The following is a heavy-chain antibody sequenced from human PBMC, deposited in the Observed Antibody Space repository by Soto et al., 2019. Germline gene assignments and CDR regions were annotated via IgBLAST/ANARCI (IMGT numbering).Heavy chain of an antibody. D-gene: IGHD1-20*01. J-gene: IGHJ4*02. Sequence: QVQLVQSGAEAKKPGASVKVSCKASGYTFTSYDMHWVRQAPGQRLEWMGWINAGNGNTKYSQKFQGRVTITRDTSASTAYMELSSLRSEDTAVYYWARDKITGILDYWGQGTLVTVSS. CDR3: ARDKITGILDY. CDR1: GYTFTSYD. CDR2: INAGNGNT. V-gene: IGHV1-3*01.